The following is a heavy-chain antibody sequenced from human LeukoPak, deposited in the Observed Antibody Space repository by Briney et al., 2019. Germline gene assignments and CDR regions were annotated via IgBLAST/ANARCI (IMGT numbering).Heavy chain of an antibody. CDR1: GFSFENYN. CDR3: ARDRSGSSSVDDAFDI. Sequence: GSLRLSCAASGFSFENYNMNWVRQAPGNGLEWVAYINVITGYIYYADSLKGRFTISRDNAKKSLFLEMNSLRVEDTAVYYCARDRSGSSSVDDAFDIWGQGIMVTVSS. J-gene: IGHJ3*02. CDR2: INVITGYI. V-gene: IGHV3-21*01. D-gene: IGHD1-26*01.